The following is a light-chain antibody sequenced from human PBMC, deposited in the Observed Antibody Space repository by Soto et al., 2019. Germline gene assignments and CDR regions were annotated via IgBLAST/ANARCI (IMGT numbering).Light chain of an antibody. CDR3: QQDYNLPLT. CDR1: QSVSSSY. CDR2: GAS. Sequence: EIVMTQSPATLSLSPGERATLSCRASQSVSSSYLSWYQQKPGQAPRLLIYGASTRATGIPARFSGSGSGTDFTLTISSLQPEDFAVYYCQQDYNLPLTCGGGTKVEIK. V-gene: IGKV3D-7*01. J-gene: IGKJ4*01.